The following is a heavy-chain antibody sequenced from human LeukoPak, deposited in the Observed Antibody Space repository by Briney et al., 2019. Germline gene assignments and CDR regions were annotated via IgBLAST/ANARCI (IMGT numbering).Heavy chain of an antibody. J-gene: IGHJ4*02. Sequence: PSETLSLTCTVSGGSISSYYWSWIRQPPGKGLEWIGYIYYSGSTNYNPSLKSRVTISVDTSKNQFSLKLSSMTAADTAVYYCARHKTYCGGDCLDYWGQGTLVTVSS. CDR1: GGSISSYY. CDR3: ARHKTYCGGDCLDY. D-gene: IGHD2-21*02. CDR2: IYYSGST. V-gene: IGHV4-59*08.